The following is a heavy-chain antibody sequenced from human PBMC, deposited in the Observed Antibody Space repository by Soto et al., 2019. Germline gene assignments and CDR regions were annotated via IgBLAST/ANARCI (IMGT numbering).Heavy chain of an antibody. V-gene: IGHV1-46*01. CDR3: ARDPGNGGSYYLL. CDR1: GYTFTSYY. D-gene: IGHD1-26*01. CDR2: INPSGGST. J-gene: IGHJ4*02. Sequence: QVQLVQSGAEVKKPGASVKVSCKASGYTFTSYYMHWVRQAPGQGLEWMGIINPSGGSTSYAQKFQGRVTMTRDTSTSTVYMELSSLRAEDTAVYYCARDPGNGGSYYLLWGQGTLVTVSS.